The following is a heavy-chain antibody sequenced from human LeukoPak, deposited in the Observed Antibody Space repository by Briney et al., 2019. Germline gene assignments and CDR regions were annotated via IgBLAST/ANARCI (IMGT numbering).Heavy chain of an antibody. CDR2: IYHRGST. J-gene: IGHJ3*02. CDR3: ARDSDGYREGERGVFDI. D-gene: IGHD3-10*01. CDR1: GGSISSGGYY. Sequence: SQTLSLTCTVSGGSISSGGYYWSWIRQPPGKGLEWIGYIYHRGSTYYNPSLKSRVTISVDRSKNQFSLKLSSVTAADTAVYYCARDSDGYREGERGVFDIWGQGTMVTVSS. V-gene: IGHV4-30-2*01.